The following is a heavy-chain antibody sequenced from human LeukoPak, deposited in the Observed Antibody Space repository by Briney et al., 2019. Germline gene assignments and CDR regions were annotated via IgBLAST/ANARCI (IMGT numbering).Heavy chain of an antibody. J-gene: IGHJ6*02. CDR1: GGSISSYY. Sequence: SETLSLTCTVSGGSISSYYWSWIRQPAGKGLEWIGRIYTGGSTDYNPSLESRVTMSINTPENHFSLRLSSVTAADTAVYYCAREEGGLDVWGQGTTVIVSS. CDR3: AREEGGLDV. V-gene: IGHV4-4*07. CDR2: IYTGGST.